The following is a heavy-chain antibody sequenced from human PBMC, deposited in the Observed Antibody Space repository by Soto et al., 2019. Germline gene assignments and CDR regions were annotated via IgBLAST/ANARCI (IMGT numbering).Heavy chain of an antibody. CDR1: VYTFSNYE. CDR2: ISGYNGNT. V-gene: IGHV1-18*01. J-gene: IGHJ6*02. Sequence: XSVKVSCKTSVYTFSNYEINWVRQAPGQGLEWMGWISGYNGNTNYAQTVQGRVTMTTDTSTGTVYMELRSLKSDDTAIYYCSRFIMVGGWFDPNYYHGMDVWGQGTTVTVSS. D-gene: IGHD6-19*01. CDR3: SRFIMVGGWFDPNYYHGMDV.